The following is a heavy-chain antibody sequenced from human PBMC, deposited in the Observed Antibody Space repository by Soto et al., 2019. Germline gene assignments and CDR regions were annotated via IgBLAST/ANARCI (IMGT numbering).Heavy chain of an antibody. D-gene: IGHD2-21*02. J-gene: IGHJ4*02. CDR2: INAGSGSS. CDR3: ARERAVSANFFDY. V-gene: IGHV1-3*01. Sequence: XSVKVSCKASGYTFTRYAIHWVRQAPGQGLEWMGWINAGSGSSRYSQNFQGRVTITRDTSASTAYMELNSLVFEDTGVYFCARERAVSANFFDYWGQGPLVTVS. CDR1: GYTFTRYA.